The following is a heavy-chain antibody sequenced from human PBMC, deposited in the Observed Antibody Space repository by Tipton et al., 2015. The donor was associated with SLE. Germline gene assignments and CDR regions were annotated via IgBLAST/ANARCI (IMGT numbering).Heavy chain of an antibody. V-gene: IGHV4-39*01. Sequence: TLSLTCSVSGGSIRTSTSDWGWIRQPPGRGLEWIGSLYSDGAAYSNPSLKSRVTISVDTSKNQLSLKLRSVTAADAAVYYCATRLYDYDDYGGYFDLWGRGTLVTVSA. J-gene: IGHJ2*01. CDR2: LYSDGAA. CDR3: ATRLYDYDDYGGYFDL. CDR1: GGSIRTSTSD. D-gene: IGHD4-17*01.